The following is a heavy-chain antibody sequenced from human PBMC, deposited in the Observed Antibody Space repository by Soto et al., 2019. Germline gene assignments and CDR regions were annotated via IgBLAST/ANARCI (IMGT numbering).Heavy chain of an antibody. D-gene: IGHD6-13*01. V-gene: IGHV6-1*01. CDR3: ARGSAAAGRYYYYGMDV. CDR2: TYYRSKWYN. Sequence: SQTLSLTCAISGDSVSSNSAAWNWIRQSPSRGLEWLGRTYYRSKWYNDYAVSVKSRITINPDTSKNQFSLQLNSVTPEDTAVYYCARGSAAAGRYYYYGMDVWGQGTTVTVSS. CDR1: GDSVSSNSAA. J-gene: IGHJ6*02.